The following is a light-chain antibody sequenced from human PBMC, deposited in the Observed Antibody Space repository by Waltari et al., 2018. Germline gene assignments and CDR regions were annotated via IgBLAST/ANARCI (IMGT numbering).Light chain of an antibody. V-gene: IGKV4-1*01. CDR3: QQYFATPRT. J-gene: IGKJ1*01. CDR2: WAS. CDR1: QSVFYSSNNRNY. Sequence: DIVMTQSPDSLAVALGEGATINCKSSQSVFYSSNNRNYLGWYQHKLGQPPKLLIYWASTRESGVPDRFSGSGSGTDFTLTISSLQAEDVAVYYCQQYFATPRTFGQGTKVEIK.